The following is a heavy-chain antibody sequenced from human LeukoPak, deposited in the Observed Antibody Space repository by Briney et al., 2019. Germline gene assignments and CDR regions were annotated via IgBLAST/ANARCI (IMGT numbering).Heavy chain of an antibody. CDR1: GYTFINYG. V-gene: IGHV1-18*01. CDR3: ARGSYYYDNSGSDY. J-gene: IGHJ4*02. D-gene: IGHD3-22*01. CDR2: TSAYNGNT. Sequence: GASVKVSCKASGYTFINYGINWVRQAPGQGLEWMGWTSAYNGNTNYAQSLQGRVTMTTDTSTSTVYMEMRSLTSDDTAVYYCARGSYYYDNSGSDYWGQGTLVTVSS.